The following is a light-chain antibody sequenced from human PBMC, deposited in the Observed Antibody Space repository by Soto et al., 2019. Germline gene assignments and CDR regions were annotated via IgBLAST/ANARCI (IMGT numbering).Light chain of an antibody. CDR1: QNVGTW. J-gene: IGKJ1*01. CDR2: KAS. V-gene: IGKV1-5*03. CDR3: QQYVSYWT. Sequence: DFPMTQSPSTLSASVGDRVTITCRASQNVGTWLAWYQQKPGKAPKLLIYKASNLESGVPSTFSGSGSGTEFTLTISSLQPDDFATYYCQQYVSYWTFGQGTKVEIK.